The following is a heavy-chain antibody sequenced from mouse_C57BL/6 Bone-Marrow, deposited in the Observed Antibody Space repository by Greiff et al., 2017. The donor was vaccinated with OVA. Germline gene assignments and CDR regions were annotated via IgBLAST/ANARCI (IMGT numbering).Heavy chain of an antibody. CDR1: GFNIKDDY. CDR2: IDPENGDT. D-gene: IGHD2-1*01. Sequence: EVMLVESGAELVRPGASVKLSCTASGFNIKDDYMHWVKQRPEQGLEWIGWIDPENGDTEYASKFQGKATITADTSSNTAYLQLSSLTSEDTAVYYCTSYGNFDYWGQGTTVTVSA. V-gene: IGHV14-4*01. CDR3: TSYGNFDY. J-gene: IGHJ2*01.